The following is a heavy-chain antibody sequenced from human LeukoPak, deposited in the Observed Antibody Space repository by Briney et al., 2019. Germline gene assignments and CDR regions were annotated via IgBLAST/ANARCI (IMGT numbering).Heavy chain of an antibody. CDR3: AKDRATLPVTTYNFDF. CDR1: GLTCTNFA. CDR2: ISGSGSGT. D-gene: IGHD1-1*01. Sequence: GGSLRLSCAASGLTCTNFAMNWVRQAPGKVLEWVSVISGSGSGTNYADSVRGRFTISRDNSKNTLYLQMNNLGVEDTAVYFCAKDRATLPVTTYNFDFWGQGTLVTVSS. V-gene: IGHV3-23*01. J-gene: IGHJ4*02.